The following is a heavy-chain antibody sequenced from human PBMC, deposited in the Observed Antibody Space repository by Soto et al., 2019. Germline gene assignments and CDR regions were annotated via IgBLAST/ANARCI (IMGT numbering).Heavy chain of an antibody. Sequence: SETLSLTCTVSGGSISSSSYYWGVIRQPTVKCLERIGSIYYSWSTYYNPSLKSRVTISVDTYKNQFSLKMGSVTAADTAVYYCLLSKPNKPINRGVGTSYGMDVWGQGTTVTVSS. J-gene: IGHJ6*02. CDR1: GGSISSSSYY. V-gene: IGHV4-39*01. CDR3: LLSKPNKPINRGVGTSYGMDV. CDR2: IYYSWST. D-gene: IGHD3-10*01.